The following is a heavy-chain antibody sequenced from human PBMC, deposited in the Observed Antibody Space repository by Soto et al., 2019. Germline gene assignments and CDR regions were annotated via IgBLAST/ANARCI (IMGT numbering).Heavy chain of an antibody. J-gene: IGHJ4*02. CDR2: IYHSGST. CDR1: GGSITSSNW. CDR3: ARCVAAAGALDY. V-gene: IGHV4-4*02. Sequence: QVQLQESGPGLVKPSGTLSLTCAVSGGSITSSNWWSWVRQPPGKGLEWIGEIYHSGSTNYDPSLRSRGTISVDNPKNQFSLKLRSVAAADAAVYYCARCVAAAGALDYWGQGTLVTVSS. D-gene: IGHD6-13*01.